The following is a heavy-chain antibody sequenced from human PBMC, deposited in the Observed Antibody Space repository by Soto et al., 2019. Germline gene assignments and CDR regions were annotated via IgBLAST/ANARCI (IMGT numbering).Heavy chain of an antibody. J-gene: IGHJ4*02. CDR3: ARVAAIGSYLGPFNY. CDR1: GFMFSGYG. CDR2: IWYDGSNK. Sequence: QVQLVESGGGVVQPGRSLRLSCAASGFMFSGYGMHWVRQAPGKGLEWVAVIWYDGSNKYYADSVKGRFNISRDNSKNTLFLQMNSLRVEDAAVYYCARVAAIGSYLGPFNYWGQGTQVTVSS. V-gene: IGHV3-33*01. D-gene: IGHD6-25*01.